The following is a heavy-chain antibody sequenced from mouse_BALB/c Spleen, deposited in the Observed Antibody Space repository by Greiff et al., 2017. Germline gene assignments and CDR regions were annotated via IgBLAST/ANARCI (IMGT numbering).Heavy chain of an antibody. CDR2: ISYDGSN. D-gene: IGHD2-4*01. V-gene: IGHV3-6*02. CDR1: GYSITSGYY. CDR3: ARTSTMITGFAY. Sequence: ESGPGLVKPSQSLSLTCSVTGYSITSGYYWNWIRQFPGNQLEWMGYISYDGSNNYNPFLKNRISITRDTSKNQFFLKLNSVTTEDTATYYCARTSTMITGFAYWGQGTLVTVSA. J-gene: IGHJ3*01.